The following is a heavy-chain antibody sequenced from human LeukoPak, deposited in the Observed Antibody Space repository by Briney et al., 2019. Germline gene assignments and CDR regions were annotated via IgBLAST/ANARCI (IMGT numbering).Heavy chain of an antibody. Sequence: PGGSLRLSCAASGFSFSCSAMSWVRQAPGKGLEWVSAISGSGASTYYADSVKGHFTISRDNSKNTLYLQMNSLRAEDTAVYYCAKAALVRGVHYYFDYWGQGTLVTVSS. V-gene: IGHV3-23*01. J-gene: IGHJ4*02. D-gene: IGHD3-10*01. CDR3: AKAALVRGVHYYFDY. CDR1: GFSFSCSA. CDR2: ISGSGAST.